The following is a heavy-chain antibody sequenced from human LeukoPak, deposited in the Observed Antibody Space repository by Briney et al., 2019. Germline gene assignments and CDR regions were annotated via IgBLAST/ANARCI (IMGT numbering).Heavy chain of an antibody. CDR3: ARDGGYIAAAGPLDY. CDR2: ISGSGNAK. CDR1: GFSFSSYS. V-gene: IGHV3-48*01. Sequence: GGSLRLSCAASGFSFSSYSMNWVRQAPGKGLEWVSYISGSGNAKHYTDSVKGRFTISRDNAKNALYLQMNSLRAEDTAVYYCARDGGYIAAAGPLDYWGQGTLVTVSS. J-gene: IGHJ4*02. D-gene: IGHD6-13*01.